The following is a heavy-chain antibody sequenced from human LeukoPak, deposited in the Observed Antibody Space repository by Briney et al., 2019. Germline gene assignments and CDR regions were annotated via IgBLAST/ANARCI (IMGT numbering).Heavy chain of an antibody. D-gene: IGHD2-2*01. CDR1: GGSISSHY. V-gene: IGHV4-59*11. Sequence: SETLSLTCTVSGGSISSHYWSWIRQPPGKGLEWIGYIYYSGSTNYNPSLKSRVTISVDTSKNQFSLKPSSVTAADTAVYYCARAGEYCSSTSCYWRLDYWGQGTLVTVSS. CDR2: IYYSGST. J-gene: IGHJ4*02. CDR3: ARAGEYCSSTSCYWRLDY.